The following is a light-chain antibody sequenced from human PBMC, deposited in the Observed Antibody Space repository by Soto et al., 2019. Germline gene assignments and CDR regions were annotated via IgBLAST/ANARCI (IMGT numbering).Light chain of an antibody. CDR3: QRYASFFPA. CDR2: YAS. CDR1: QSINNY. Sequence: DVQMTQSPSTLSASVGDRVTITCRASQSINNYLAWYQLRPGKAPRLLIYYASTLDRGFPSRFIGSGSGTEFPLTISSRQPDDLAFYSGQRYASFFPAFGQGPKVGI. V-gene: IGKV1-5*01. J-gene: IGKJ1*01.